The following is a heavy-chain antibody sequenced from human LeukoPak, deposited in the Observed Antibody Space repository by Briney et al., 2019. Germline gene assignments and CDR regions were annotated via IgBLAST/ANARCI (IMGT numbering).Heavy chain of an antibody. J-gene: IGHJ4*02. D-gene: IGHD6-13*01. CDR3: ARGGPIAAAPKSFDY. CDR1: GGSFSSYY. CDR2: INHSGST. V-gene: IGHV4-34*01. Sequence: PSETLSLTCAVYGGSFSSYYWSWVRQPPGKGLEWIGEINHSGSTNYNPSLKSRVTISVDTSKNQFSLKLSSVTAADTAVYYCARGGPIAAAPKSFDYWGQGTLVTVSS.